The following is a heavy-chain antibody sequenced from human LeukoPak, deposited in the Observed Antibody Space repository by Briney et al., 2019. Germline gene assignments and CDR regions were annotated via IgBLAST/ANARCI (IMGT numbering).Heavy chain of an antibody. D-gene: IGHD2-15*01. J-gene: IGHJ1*01. CDR1: GFSISTGHY. Sequence: SETLSLTCTVSGFSISTGHYWGGIRQTPGKGLQWIGNIYYSGTTYYNPSLQSRVTISVDTSQNQFSVRLTSLTDADTALYSCAIQRATGRYVDWGQGILVTVSS. CDR3: AIQRATGRYVD. V-gene: IGHV4-38-2*02. CDR2: IYYSGTT.